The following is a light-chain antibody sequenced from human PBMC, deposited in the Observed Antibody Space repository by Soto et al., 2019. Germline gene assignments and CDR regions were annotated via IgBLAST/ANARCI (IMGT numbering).Light chain of an antibody. V-gene: IGKV1-9*01. Sequence: DIQLTQSPSFLSASVGDRVTITCRASQGISDSLAWHQQKPGKAPNLLIYDASTLQSGVPSRFSGSTSGTEFTLTISSLQPEDFATYYCQQFNVYPLTFGGGTKVGIK. CDR1: QGISDS. J-gene: IGKJ4*01. CDR3: QQFNVYPLT. CDR2: DAS.